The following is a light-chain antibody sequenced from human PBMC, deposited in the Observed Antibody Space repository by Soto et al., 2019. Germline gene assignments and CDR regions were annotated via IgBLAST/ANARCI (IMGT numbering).Light chain of an antibody. CDR3: CSYAGGYIFV. Sequence: QSALTQPRSVSGSPGQSVTISCTGTRSDVGGYNYVSWYQQYPGKAPKLIIYDVSQRPSGVPDRFSGSKSGNTASLTISGLQAEDESDFYCCSYAGGYIFVFGTGTKLTVL. CDR1: RSDVGGYNY. CDR2: DVS. J-gene: IGLJ1*01. V-gene: IGLV2-11*01.